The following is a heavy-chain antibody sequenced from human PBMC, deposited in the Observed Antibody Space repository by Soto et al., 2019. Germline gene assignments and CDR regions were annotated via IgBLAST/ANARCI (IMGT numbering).Heavy chain of an antibody. J-gene: IGHJ4*01. Sequence: SVKVSCKTSGFTFSGSAVQWVRQIRVQGLEWIGWIVVGSGKAKYAPKFQQRVTISRDKSTNTAYLEVNSLRHRDTAIYYCTVDTYGQDYWG. CDR2: IVVGSGKA. V-gene: IGHV1-58*01. D-gene: IGHD2-8*01. CDR1: GFTFSGSA. CDR3: TVDTYGQDY.